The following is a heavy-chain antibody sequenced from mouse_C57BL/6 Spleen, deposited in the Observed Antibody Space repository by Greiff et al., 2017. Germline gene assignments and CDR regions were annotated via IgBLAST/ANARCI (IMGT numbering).Heavy chain of an antibody. V-gene: IGHV1-15*01. CDR3: TRDDSLIYAMDY. Sequence: VQLQESGAELVRPGASVTLSCKASGYTFTDYEMHWVKQTPVHGLEWIGAIDPETGGTAYNQKFKGKAILTADKSSSTAYMELLSLTSEDSAVYYCTRDDSLIYAMDYWGQGTSVTVSS. CDR1: GYTFTDYE. J-gene: IGHJ4*01. CDR2: IDPETGGT. D-gene: IGHD2-4*01.